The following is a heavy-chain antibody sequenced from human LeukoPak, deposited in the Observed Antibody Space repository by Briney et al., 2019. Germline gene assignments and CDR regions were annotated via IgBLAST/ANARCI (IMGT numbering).Heavy chain of an antibody. CDR1: GGSISSYY. V-gene: IGHV4-59*08. J-gene: IGHJ4*02. CDR2: IYYSGST. D-gene: IGHD3-10*01. CDR3: ASFYYYGSGSYYNGY. Sequence: PSETLSLTCTVPGGSISSYYWSWIRQPPGKGLEWIGYIYYSGSTNYNPSLKSRVTISVDTSKNQFSLKLSSVTAADTAVYYCASFYYYGSGSYYNGYWGQGTLVTVSS.